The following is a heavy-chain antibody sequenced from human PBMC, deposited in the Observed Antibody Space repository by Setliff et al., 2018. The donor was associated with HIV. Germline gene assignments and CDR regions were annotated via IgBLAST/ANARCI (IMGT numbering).Heavy chain of an antibody. Sequence: GGSLRLSCAASGFTFNSYGMHWVRQAPGKGLEWVGRIKSKTDGETEDYAAPVKGRFTISRDDSRSTLYLQMNSLKTEDTAVYYCTTGTRLVDRGQGALVTVSS. J-gene: IGHJ4*02. V-gene: IGHV3-15*01. D-gene: IGHD2-21*01. CDR1: GFTFNSYG. CDR3: TTGTRLVD. CDR2: IKSKTDGETE.